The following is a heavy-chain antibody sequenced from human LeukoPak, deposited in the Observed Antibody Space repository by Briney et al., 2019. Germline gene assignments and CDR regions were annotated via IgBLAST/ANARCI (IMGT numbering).Heavy chain of an antibody. CDR2: LNPHSGDT. CDR3: TRGPGGEDL. J-gene: IGHJ4*02. Sequence: ASVKVSFKTAGYSFTSYDVNWVRQALGQGLEWMGRLNPHSGDTVYAQKFQGRVTLTRDTSTSTAYMELSGLTYEDTAFYYCTRGPGGEDLWGQGTLVTVSS. D-gene: IGHD3-16*01. V-gene: IGHV1-8*03. CDR1: GYSFTSYD.